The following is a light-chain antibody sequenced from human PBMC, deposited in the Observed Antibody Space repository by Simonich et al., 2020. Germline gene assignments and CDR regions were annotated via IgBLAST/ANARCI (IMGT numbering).Light chain of an antibody. CDR1: SSDVWVFQL. CDR3: CSYAGSSTWV. CDR2: EGS. J-gene: IGLJ3*02. Sequence: QSALTQPAPRSGSPGQSVTISRPGNSSDVWVFQLVSWYQQHPGKTPKLMIYEGSKRPSGVSNRFSGSKSGNTASLTISGLQAEDEADYYCCSYAGSSTWVFGGGTKLTVL. V-gene: IGLV2-23*01.